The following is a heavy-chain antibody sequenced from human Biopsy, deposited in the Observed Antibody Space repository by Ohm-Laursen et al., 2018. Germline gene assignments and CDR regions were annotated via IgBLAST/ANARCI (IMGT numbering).Heavy chain of an antibody. V-gene: IGHV3-33*01. CDR2: IWYDGSNE. D-gene: IGHD3-22*01. Sequence: SLRLSCSASGFTFSIYGMHWVRQAPGKGLEWVAVIWYDGSNEYYADSVKGRFTISRDDPKNTLYLQMNSLRAEDTAVYYCAREGDDSSGYTPHYFDYWGQGTLVTVSS. J-gene: IGHJ4*02. CDR1: GFTFSIYG. CDR3: AREGDDSSGYTPHYFDY.